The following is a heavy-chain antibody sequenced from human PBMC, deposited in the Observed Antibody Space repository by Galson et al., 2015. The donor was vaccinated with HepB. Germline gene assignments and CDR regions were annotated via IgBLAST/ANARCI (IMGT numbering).Heavy chain of an antibody. CDR2: INPSGGST. CDR3: ARELSGGSLYYYYYGMDV. J-gene: IGHJ6*02. CDR1: GYTFTSYY. D-gene: IGHD2-15*01. V-gene: IGHV1-46*04. Sequence: SVKVSCKASGYTFTSYYMHWVRQAPGQGLEWMGIINPSGGSTSYAQKLQGRVTMTRDTSTSTVYMELSSLRSEDTAVYYCARELSGGSLYYYYYGMDVWGQGTTVTVSS.